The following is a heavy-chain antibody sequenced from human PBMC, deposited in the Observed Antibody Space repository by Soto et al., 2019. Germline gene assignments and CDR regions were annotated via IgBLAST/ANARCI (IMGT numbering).Heavy chain of an antibody. CDR2: ISGSGGST. V-gene: IGHV3-23*01. J-gene: IGHJ5*02. CDR1: GFTVSNNY. Sequence: AGGSLRLSCAVSGFTVSNNYMSWVRQAPGKGLEWVSAISGSGGSTYYADSVKGRFTISRDNSKNTLYLQMNSLRAEDTAVYYCAKDLVSSWFDPWGQGTLVTVSS. CDR3: AKDLVSSWFDP. D-gene: IGHD6-13*01.